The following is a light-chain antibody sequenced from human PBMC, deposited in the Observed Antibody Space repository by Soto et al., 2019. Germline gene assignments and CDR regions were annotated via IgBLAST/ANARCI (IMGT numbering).Light chain of an antibody. J-gene: IGKJ1*01. CDR1: QSPSSSY. CDR2: GVS. CDR3: QHYGTSPLT. Sequence: EFVLTQSPGTLSLSPGERATLSCRASQSPSSSYFAWYQQKPGQAPRLLIYGVSSRATDIPDRFSGSGSGTNFTLTVSKLEPEDFAEYFCQHYGTSPLTFGQGTKVELK. V-gene: IGKV3-20*01.